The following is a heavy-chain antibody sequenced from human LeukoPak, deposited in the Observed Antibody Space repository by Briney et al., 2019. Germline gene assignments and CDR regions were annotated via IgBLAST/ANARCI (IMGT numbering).Heavy chain of an antibody. Sequence: GGSLRLSCAASGFTVSSNYMSWVRQAPGKGLEWVSVIYSDGSTYYADAVKGRFTISRDNSKNTLYLQMNSLRAEDTAVYYCASALNADYFDYWGQGTLVTVSS. CDR1: GFTVSSNY. CDR2: IYSDGST. V-gene: IGHV3-66*01. D-gene: IGHD2-2*01. CDR3: ASALNADYFDY. J-gene: IGHJ4*02.